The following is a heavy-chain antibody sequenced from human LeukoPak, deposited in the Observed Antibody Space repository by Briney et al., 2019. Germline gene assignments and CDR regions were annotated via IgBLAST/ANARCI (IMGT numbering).Heavy chain of an antibody. CDR3: ARLATIFGVVINYGMDV. J-gene: IGHJ6*02. CDR1: GGSFSGYY. D-gene: IGHD3-3*01. Sequence: PSETLPLTCAVYGGSFSGYYWSWIRQPPGKGLEWIGEINHSGSTNYNPSLKSRVTISVDTSKNQFSLKLSSVTAADTAVYYCARLATIFGVVINYGMDVWGQGTTVTVSS. CDR2: INHSGST. V-gene: IGHV4-34*01.